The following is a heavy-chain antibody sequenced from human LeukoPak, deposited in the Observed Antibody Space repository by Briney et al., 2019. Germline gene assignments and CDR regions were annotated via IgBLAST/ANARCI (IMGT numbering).Heavy chain of an antibody. Sequence: SETLSLICTVSGGSITSSNYYWGWIRQPPGKGLEWIGSIYYSVSTYYNPSLKSRVTIYVDTSKNQFSLKLNSVTAADTAMYYCASGSSSGLLGWFDPWGQGTLVTVSS. V-gene: IGHV4-39*01. D-gene: IGHD6-13*01. CDR2: IYYSVST. J-gene: IGHJ5*02. CDR1: GGSITSSNYY. CDR3: ASGSSSGLLGWFDP.